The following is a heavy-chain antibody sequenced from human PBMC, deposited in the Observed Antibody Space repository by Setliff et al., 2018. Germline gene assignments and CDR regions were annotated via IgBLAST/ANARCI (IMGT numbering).Heavy chain of an antibody. V-gene: IGHV4-34*01. D-gene: IGHD3-22*01. CDR2: SNHGGST. Sequence: SETLSLTCSVYGESFSNNYWSWIRQTPGKGLEWIGESNHGGSTSYHPSLKSRLTMSVDTSKNQFSLKLSSVTAADTAVYYCAKEGYYDHFGYYHYYFDFWG. CDR3: AKEGYYDHFGYYHYYFDF. CDR1: GESFSNNY. J-gene: IGHJ4*01.